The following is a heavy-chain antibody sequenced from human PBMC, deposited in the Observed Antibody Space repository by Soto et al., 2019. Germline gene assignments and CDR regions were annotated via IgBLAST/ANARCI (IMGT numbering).Heavy chain of an antibody. CDR1: GGSISSGGYY. CDR2: IYYNGNT. D-gene: IGHD6-13*01. J-gene: IGHJ4*02. CDR3: ASAVRSWFYFDY. Sequence: QVQLQESGPGLVKPSQTLSLTCTVSGGSISSGGYYWSWIRQHPGKGLEWIGYIYYNGNTYYNPSLKSRVTISLDTSKNQFSLKLNSVTAADTAVYYCASAVRSWFYFDYWGQGALVTVSS. V-gene: IGHV4-31*03.